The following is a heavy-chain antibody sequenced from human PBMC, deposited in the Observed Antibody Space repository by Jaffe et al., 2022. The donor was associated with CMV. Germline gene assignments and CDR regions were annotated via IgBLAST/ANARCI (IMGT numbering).Heavy chain of an antibody. D-gene: IGHD6-19*01. CDR1: GFTVSSNY. J-gene: IGHJ3*02. V-gene: IGHV3-53*02. CDR3: ARVRGGSGWYGLEGVDAFDI. CDR2: IYSGGST. Sequence: EVQLVETGGGLIQPGGSLRLSCAASGFTVSSNYMSWVRQAPGKGLEWVSVIYSGGSTYYADSVKGRFTISRDNSKNTLYLQMNSLRAEDTAVYYCARVRGGSGWYGLEGVDAFDIWGQGTMVTVSS.